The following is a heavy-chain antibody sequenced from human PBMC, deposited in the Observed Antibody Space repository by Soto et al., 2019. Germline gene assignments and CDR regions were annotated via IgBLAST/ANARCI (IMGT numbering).Heavy chain of an antibody. D-gene: IGHD4-17*01. CDR2: INHSGST. CDR3: ARAWYSTVYGDYGRPLVYNHYGMDA. J-gene: IGHJ6*02. CDR1: GGSFNGYS. Sequence: SETLSLTGAVYGGSFNGYSWSWIRQPPGKGLEWIGEINHSGSTNYNPSLKSRVTISVDTSKNQFSLKLSSVTAADTAVYYCARAWYSTVYGDYGRPLVYNHYGMDALVQWRSVT. V-gene: IGHV4-34*01.